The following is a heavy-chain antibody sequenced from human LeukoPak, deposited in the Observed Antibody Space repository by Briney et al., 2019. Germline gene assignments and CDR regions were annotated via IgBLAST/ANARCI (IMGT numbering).Heavy chain of an antibody. Sequence: SETLSLTCTVSGGSTSSRNFYWGWIRQPPGMGLEWIGGIHYSGNTYYNPSLKSRVTISIDTSKNQFSLKLSSVTAADTAVYYCARLGAGPTYYDFWSGYSSFYFDYWGQGTLVTVSS. CDR2: IHYSGNT. J-gene: IGHJ4*02. CDR3: ARLGAGPTYYDFWSGYSSFYFDY. D-gene: IGHD3-3*01. V-gene: IGHV4-39*01. CDR1: GGSTSSRNFY.